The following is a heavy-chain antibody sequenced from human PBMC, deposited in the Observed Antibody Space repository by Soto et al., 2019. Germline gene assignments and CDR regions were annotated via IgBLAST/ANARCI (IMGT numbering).Heavy chain of an antibody. CDR1: GFTFSSYW. CDR3: AREFYYGSGSYLDYFDP. CDR2: IKQDGSEK. V-gene: IGHV3-7*05. Sequence: GGSLRLSCAASGFTFSSYWMSWVRQAPGKGLEWVANIKQDGSEKYYVDSVKGRFTISRDNAKNLLYLQMNSLRAEDTAVYYCAREFYYGSGSYLDYFDPWGQGTLVTVSS. J-gene: IGHJ5*02. D-gene: IGHD3-10*01.